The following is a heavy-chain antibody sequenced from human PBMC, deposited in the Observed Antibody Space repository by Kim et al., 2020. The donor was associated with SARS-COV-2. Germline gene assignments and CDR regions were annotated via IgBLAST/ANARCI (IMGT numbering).Heavy chain of an antibody. J-gene: IGHJ6*02. V-gene: IGHV4-39*01. CDR3: ARAPEYYYYGMDV. Sequence: LKRRITISVDTSKNRFSLKLRSVTAADTAVYYCARAPEYYYYGMDVWGQGTTVTVSS.